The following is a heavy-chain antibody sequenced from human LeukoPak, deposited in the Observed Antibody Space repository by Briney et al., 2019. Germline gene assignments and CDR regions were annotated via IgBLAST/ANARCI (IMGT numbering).Heavy chain of an antibody. D-gene: IGHD5-24*01. Sequence: ASVKVSCKASGYTFTSYDINWVRQATGQGLEWMGWMNPNSGNTGYAQKFQGRVTMTRNTSISTAYMELSSLRSEDTAVYFCARDKGRWLQDTFDYRGQGTLVIVAS. CDR2: MNPNSGNT. CDR3: ARDKGRWLQDTFDY. V-gene: IGHV1-8*01. CDR1: GYTFTSYD. J-gene: IGHJ4*02.